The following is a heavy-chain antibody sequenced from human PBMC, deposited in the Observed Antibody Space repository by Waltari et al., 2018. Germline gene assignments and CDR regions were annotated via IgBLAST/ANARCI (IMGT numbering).Heavy chain of an antibody. D-gene: IGHD5-12*01. CDR3: ARDRTDGYNWEHYYYGMDV. Sequence: QVQLQESGPGLVKPSETLSLTCTVSGGSISSHYWSWIRPPPGKGLEWIGYIYYSGSTNYNPSLKSRVTISVDTSKNQFSLKLSSVTAADTAVYYCARDRTDGYNWEHYYYGMDVWGQGTTVTVSS. CDR2: IYYSGST. V-gene: IGHV4-59*11. CDR1: GGSISSHY. J-gene: IGHJ6*02.